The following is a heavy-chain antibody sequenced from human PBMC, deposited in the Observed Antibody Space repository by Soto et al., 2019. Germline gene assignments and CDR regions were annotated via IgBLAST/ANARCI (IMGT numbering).Heavy chain of an antibody. CDR1: GFMFSSYG. Sequence: QAQLEEFGGGVVQPGGSLRLSCVTSGFMFSSYGMHGVRQAPGKGLEWVAGIWHDGNHKFYGDSVKGRFSISRDNSKNTVDLQMNSLRAEDTAVYYCARAHYSAYDRSDYFYYGMDVWGLGTTVTVSS. D-gene: IGHD5-12*01. CDR3: ARAHYSAYDRSDYFYYGMDV. J-gene: IGHJ6*02. V-gene: IGHV3-33*01. CDR2: IWHDGNHK.